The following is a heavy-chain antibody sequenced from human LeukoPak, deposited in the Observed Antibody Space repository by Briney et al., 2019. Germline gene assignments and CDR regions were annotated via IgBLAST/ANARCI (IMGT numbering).Heavy chain of an antibody. V-gene: IGHV4-59*01. CDR3: ATTYYDYVWGSYRLGYFDY. CDR2: NYYSGST. D-gene: IGHD3-16*02. J-gene: IGHJ4*02. CDR1: GGSISSYY. Sequence: SETLSLTCTVSGGSISSYYWSWIRQPPGKGLEWIGYNYYSGSTNYNPSLKSRVTISVDTSKNQFSLKLSSVTAADTAVYYCATTYYDYVWGSYRLGYFDYWGQGTLVTVSS.